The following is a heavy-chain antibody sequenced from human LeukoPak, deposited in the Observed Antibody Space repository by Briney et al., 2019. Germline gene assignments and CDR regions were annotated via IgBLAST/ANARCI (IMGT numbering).Heavy chain of an antibody. CDR1: GGSISSSSYY. D-gene: IGHD3-9*01. CDR3: ARHAYDILTGKFDY. Sequence: SETLSLTCTVSGGSISSSSYYWGWIRQPPGKGLEWIGSIYHSGSTYYNPSLKSRVTISVDTPKNQFSLKLSSVTAADTAVYYCARHAYDILTGKFDYWGQGTLVTVSS. V-gene: IGHV4-39*01. J-gene: IGHJ4*02. CDR2: IYHSGST.